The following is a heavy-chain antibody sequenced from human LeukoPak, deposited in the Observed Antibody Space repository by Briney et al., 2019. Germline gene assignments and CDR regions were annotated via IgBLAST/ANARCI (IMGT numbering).Heavy chain of an antibody. J-gene: IGHJ6*02. CDR2: NSAYNGNT. D-gene: IGHD1-26*01. CDR1: GYAFRNYG. CDR3: ARDIRGATVSWYYGMDV. V-gene: IGHV1-18*01. Sequence: ASVKVSCKTSGYAFRNYGVTWVRQAPGQGLEWMGWNSAYNGNTNYAQSLQGRVTMTTDTSTSTAYMELRSLRSDDTALYYCARDIRGATVSWYYGMDVWGQGTTVTVSS.